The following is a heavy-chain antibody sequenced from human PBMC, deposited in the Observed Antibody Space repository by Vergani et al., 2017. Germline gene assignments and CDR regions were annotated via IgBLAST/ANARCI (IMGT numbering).Heavy chain of an antibody. CDR3: ACGSGGYVWASYDAWLDP. CDR2: IYYSGTT. Sequence: QVQLQESGPGLVKASQTLSLTCSVSGAYVGSGGYYWTWVRQRPGMGLDWIGYIYYSGTTYYNPSLEGLLTISLDTSDNPLSLKLSSVTAADTAVYDGACGSGGYVWASYDAWLDPWGQGTLVTVSS. V-gene: IGHV4-31*01. J-gene: IGHJ5*02. D-gene: IGHD3-16*01. CDR1: GAYVGSGGYY.